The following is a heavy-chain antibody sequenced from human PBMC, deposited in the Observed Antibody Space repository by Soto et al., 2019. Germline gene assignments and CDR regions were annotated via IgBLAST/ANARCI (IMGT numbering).Heavy chain of an antibody. CDR3: ARERYITIFGVGPLYYGMDV. V-gene: IGHV3-74*01. CDR2: INSDGSST. J-gene: IGHJ6*02. CDR1: GFTFSSYW. D-gene: IGHD3-3*01. Sequence: GGALRLSCAASGFTFSSYWMHWVRQAPGKGLVWVSRINSDGSSTSYADSVKGRFTISRDNAKNTLYLQMNSLRAEDTAVYYCARERYITIFGVGPLYYGMDVWGQGPTVNVSS.